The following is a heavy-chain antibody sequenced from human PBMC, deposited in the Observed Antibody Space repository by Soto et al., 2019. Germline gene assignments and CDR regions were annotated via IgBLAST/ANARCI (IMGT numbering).Heavy chain of an antibody. D-gene: IGHD2-21*02. CDR2: IYWDDDK. V-gene: IGHV2-5*02. CDR3: VQSRCGGDCLPFYSSHAYYGLDV. CDR1: GFSLSTTGEG. J-gene: IGHJ6*02. Sequence: QITLKESGPPLVKPTQTLTLTCTFSGFSLSTTGEGVGWIRQPPGKALEWLALIYWDDDKRYNPSLKSRLTINKDTSRKQVVLTMTNMDPVDTATYYCVQSRCGGDCLPFYSSHAYYGLDVWGQGTTVTVSS.